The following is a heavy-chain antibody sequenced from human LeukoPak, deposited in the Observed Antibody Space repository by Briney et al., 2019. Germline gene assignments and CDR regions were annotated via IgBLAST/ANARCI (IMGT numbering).Heavy chain of an antibody. D-gene: IGHD3-9*01. Sequence: GASVKVPCKASGYTFNAYYMHWVRQAPGQGPEWLGWINANTGGTRYAQKFQGRVTMTRDTSISTAYMELSRLRSDDTAVYYCARDAYYDISTGATPINYFDYWGQGTLVTVSS. J-gene: IGHJ4*02. CDR1: GYTFNAYY. V-gene: IGHV1-2*02. CDR2: INANTGGT. CDR3: ARDAYYDISTGATPINYFDY.